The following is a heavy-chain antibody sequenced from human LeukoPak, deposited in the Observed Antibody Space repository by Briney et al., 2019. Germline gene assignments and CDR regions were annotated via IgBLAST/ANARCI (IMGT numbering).Heavy chain of an antibody. V-gene: IGHV1-8*01. CDR3: SRGPRFDP. CDR2: VNPNSGDT. CDR1: GYSFNIYE. Sequence: ASVKVSCKTSGYSFNIYEINWVRQATGQGLEWMGWVNPNSGDTDYAQKFQGRLTITRNTSISTAYMELSGLRLEDTAVYYCSRGPRFDPWGQRTQVTVSS. J-gene: IGHJ5*02.